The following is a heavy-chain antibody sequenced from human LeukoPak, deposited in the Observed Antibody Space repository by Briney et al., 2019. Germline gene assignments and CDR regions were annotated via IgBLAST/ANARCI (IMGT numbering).Heavy chain of an antibody. D-gene: IGHD3-16*01. CDR3: ARFAVEGGNAFDI. CDR2: IYYSGST. V-gene: IGHV4-39*07. J-gene: IGHJ3*02. Sequence: SETLSLTCTVSGGSISSSSYYWGWIRQPPGKGLEWIGSIYYSGSTYYNPSLKSRVTISVDTSKNQFSLKLSSVTAADTAVYYCARFAVEGGNAFDIWGQGTMVTVSS. CDR1: GGSISSSSYY.